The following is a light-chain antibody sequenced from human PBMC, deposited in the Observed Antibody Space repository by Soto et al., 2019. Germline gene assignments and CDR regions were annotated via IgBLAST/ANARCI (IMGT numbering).Light chain of an antibody. V-gene: IGKV3-15*01. CDR3: HQYDDGPYT. J-gene: IGKJ2*01. Sequence: EIVMTQSPATLSVSPGERATLSCSASQSVSSNVAWYQQIPGQTPRLLIYGASTRATTIPVRFSGSGSGTEFTLTISSLQSEDFAVYYCHQYDDGPYTFGQGTKVDIK. CDR1: QSVSSN. CDR2: GAS.